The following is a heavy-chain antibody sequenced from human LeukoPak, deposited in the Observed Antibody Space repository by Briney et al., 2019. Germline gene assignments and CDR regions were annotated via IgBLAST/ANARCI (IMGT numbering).Heavy chain of an antibody. D-gene: IGHD4-17*01. CDR1: GFTFSSYS. CDR2: ISSSSSYI. Sequence: KAGGSLRLSCAASGFTFSSYSMNWVRQAPGKGLEWVSSISSSSSYINYAGSAKGRFTISRDNAKNSLYLQMNSLRAEDTAVYYCARATDGDYVPYWGQGTLVTVSS. CDR3: ARATDGDYVPY. J-gene: IGHJ4*02. V-gene: IGHV3-21*01.